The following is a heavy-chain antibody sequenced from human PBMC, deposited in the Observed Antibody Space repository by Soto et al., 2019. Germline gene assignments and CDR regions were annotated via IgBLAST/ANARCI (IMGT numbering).Heavy chain of an antibody. Sequence: EVQLVESGGGLVQPGGSLRLSCAASGFTFSSYSMNWVRQAPGKGLEWVSYISSSSSTIYYADSVKGRFTISGDNAKNSLYLQMNSLRDEDTDVYYCARDKRGHCSGGSCYSFDYWGQGTLVTVSS. CDR1: GFTFSSYS. CDR3: ARDKRGHCSGGSCYSFDY. D-gene: IGHD2-15*01. CDR2: ISSSSSTI. J-gene: IGHJ4*02. V-gene: IGHV3-48*02.